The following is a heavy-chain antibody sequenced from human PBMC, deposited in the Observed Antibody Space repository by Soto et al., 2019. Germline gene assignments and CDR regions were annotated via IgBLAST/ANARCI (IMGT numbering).Heavy chain of an antibody. J-gene: IGHJ4*02. CDR3: ARGSCSGGSCYGYFDY. D-gene: IGHD2-15*01. CDR1: GGSISRSNW. CDR2: IYHSGST. Sequence: SETLSLTCAVSGGSISRSNWWSFVRQPPGKGLEWIGEIYHSGSTKYNPSLKSRVTISVDKSKNQFSLKLSSVTPTDTAVYYCARGSCSGGSCYGYFDYWGQGALVTVSS. V-gene: IGHV4-4*02.